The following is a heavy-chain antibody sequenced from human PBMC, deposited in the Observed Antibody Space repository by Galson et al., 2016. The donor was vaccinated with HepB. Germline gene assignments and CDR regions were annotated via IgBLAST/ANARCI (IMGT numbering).Heavy chain of an antibody. J-gene: IGHJ4*02. CDR1: GFTFSSHA. V-gene: IGHV3-48*02. Sequence: SLRLSCAASGFTFSSHAMHWVRQAPGKGLEWVSFISDDDSVIYYADSVKGRFTISRDNVKNLLYLQMNSLRDADTAVYYCARGSDSLVRGVITPFDYWGQGTLVTVSS. D-gene: IGHD3-10*01. CDR2: ISDDDSVI. CDR3: ARGSDSLVRGVITPFDY.